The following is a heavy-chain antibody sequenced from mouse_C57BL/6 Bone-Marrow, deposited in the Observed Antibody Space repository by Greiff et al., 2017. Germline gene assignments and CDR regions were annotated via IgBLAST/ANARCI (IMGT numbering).Heavy chain of an antibody. CDR1: GYTFTSYW. CDR3: ARGGPDDYDAAY. Sequence: VQLQQPGAELVKPGASVKLSCKASGYTFTSYWMHWVKQRPGRGLEWIGRIDPNSGGTKYNEKFKSKATLTVDNPSSTAYMQLSSLTSDDSAVYYCARGGPDDYDAAYWGQGTLVTVSA. V-gene: IGHV1-72*01. D-gene: IGHD2-4*01. J-gene: IGHJ3*01. CDR2: IDPNSGGT.